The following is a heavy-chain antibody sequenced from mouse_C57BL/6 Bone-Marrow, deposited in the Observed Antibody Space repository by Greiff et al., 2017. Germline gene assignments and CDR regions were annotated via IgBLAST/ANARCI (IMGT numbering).Heavy chain of an antibody. Sequence: EVKVEESGGGLVQPGGSMKLSCAASGFTFSDAWMDWVRQSPEKGLEWVAEIRNKANNHATYYAESVKGRFTISRDDSKSSVYLQMNSLRAEDTGIYYCTRDLIYYGNYNYAMDYWGQGTSVTVSS. J-gene: IGHJ4*01. CDR2: IRNKANNHAT. CDR3: TRDLIYYGNYNYAMDY. D-gene: IGHD2-1*01. CDR1: GFTFSDAW. V-gene: IGHV6-6*01.